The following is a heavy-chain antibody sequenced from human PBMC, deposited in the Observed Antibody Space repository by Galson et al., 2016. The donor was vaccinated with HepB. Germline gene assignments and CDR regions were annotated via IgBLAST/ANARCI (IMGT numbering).Heavy chain of an antibody. CDR3: AKDQGKFRYYDWLTYDAVDI. J-gene: IGHJ3*02. Sequence: SLRLSCAASGFSVNTYAVNWVRQAPGKGLEWVAVLSTNGLSQHYADSVKGRFTISKDNSKNTLYLQMNSLRVEDTAIYYCAKDQGKFRYYDWLTYDAVDIWGQGTMVIVSS. CDR1: GFSVNTYA. V-gene: IGHV3-30-3*01. D-gene: IGHD3-9*01. CDR2: LSTNGLSQ.